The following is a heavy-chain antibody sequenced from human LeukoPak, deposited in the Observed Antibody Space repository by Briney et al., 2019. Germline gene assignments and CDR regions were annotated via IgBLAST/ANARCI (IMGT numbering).Heavy chain of an antibody. CDR1: GFTVSSNY. CDR3: AKGTDPKTHYYYYYGMDV. J-gene: IGHJ6*02. V-gene: IGHV3-66*01. CDR2: IYSGGST. Sequence: GGSLRLSCAASGFTVSSNYMSWVRQAPGKGLEWVSVIYSGGSTYYADSVKGRFTISRDNSKNTLYLQMNSLRAEDTAVYYCAKGTDPKTHYYYYYGMDVWGQGTTVTASS.